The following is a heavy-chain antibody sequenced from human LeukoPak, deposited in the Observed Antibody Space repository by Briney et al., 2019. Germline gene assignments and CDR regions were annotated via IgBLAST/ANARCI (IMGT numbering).Heavy chain of an antibody. CDR3: ARDRGVSSGRYYNDGSWFDP. CDR2: INPNSGGT. D-gene: IGHD3-10*01. J-gene: IGHJ5*02. V-gene: IGHV1-2*02. CDR1: GYTFTGYY. Sequence: ASVKVSCKASGYTFTGYYMHWVRQAPGQGLEWMGWINPNSGGTNYAQKFQGRVTMTRDTSISTAYMELSRLRSGDTAVYYCARDRGVSSGRYYNDGSWFDPWGQGTLVIVSS.